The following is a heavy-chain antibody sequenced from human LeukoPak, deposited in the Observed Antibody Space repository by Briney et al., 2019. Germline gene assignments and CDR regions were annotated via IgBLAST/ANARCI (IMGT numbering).Heavy chain of an antibody. J-gene: IGHJ4*02. D-gene: IGHD3-22*01. V-gene: IGHV3-33*06. CDR2: IWYDGSNK. CDR3: AKDDNYYDSSGYSLGDY. Sequence: GGSLRLSCAASGFTFSSYGMHWVRQAPGKGLEWVAVIWYDGSNKYYAGSVKGRFTISRDNSKNTLYLQMNSLRAEDTAVYYCAKDDNYYDSSGYSLGDYWGQGTLVTVSS. CDR1: GFTFSSYG.